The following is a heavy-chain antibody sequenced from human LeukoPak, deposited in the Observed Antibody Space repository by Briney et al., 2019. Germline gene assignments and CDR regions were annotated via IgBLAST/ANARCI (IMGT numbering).Heavy chain of an antibody. CDR3: ARGYSSGWLDY. CDR1: GFTFDDYG. D-gene: IGHD6-19*01. V-gene: IGHV3-20*04. CDR2: INWNSGST. J-gene: IGHJ4*02. Sequence: GGSQRLSCAASGFTFDDYGMSWVRQAPGKGLEWVSGINWNSGSTGYADSVKGRFTISRDNAKNSLYLQMNSLRAEDTALYYCARGYSSGWLDYWGQGTLVTVSS.